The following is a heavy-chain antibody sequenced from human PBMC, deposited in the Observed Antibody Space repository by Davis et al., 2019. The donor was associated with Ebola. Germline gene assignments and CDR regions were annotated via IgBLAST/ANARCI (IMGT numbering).Heavy chain of an antibody. D-gene: IGHD4-23*01. J-gene: IGHJ4*02. CDR2: ISGSGGST. CDR1: GFTFSSYA. Sequence: AGSLTLSCAASGFTFSSYAMSWVRQAPGKGLEWVSAISGSGGSTYYADSVKGRFTISRDNAKNSLYLQMNSLRAEDTAVYYCAARGGLRWNYWGQGTLVTVSS. V-gene: IGHV3-23*01. CDR3: AARGGLRWNY.